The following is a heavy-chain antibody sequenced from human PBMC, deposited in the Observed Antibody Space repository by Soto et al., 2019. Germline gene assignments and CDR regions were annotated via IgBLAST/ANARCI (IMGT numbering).Heavy chain of an antibody. CDR2: IRGGGENT. V-gene: IGHV3-23*01. J-gene: IGHJ5*02. D-gene: IGHD3-10*01. CDR1: AFTFRRFA. Sequence: EVQLLESGGGLVQPGGSLRLSCAASAFTFRRFAMSWVRQTPGNGLEWVSAIRGGGENTFYADSVQGRFTISRDNSKNTLYLQMNGRRGEDTAVYDCAKGLSGSGAYQWFDPWGQGTLVTVSS. CDR3: AKGLSGSGAYQWFDP.